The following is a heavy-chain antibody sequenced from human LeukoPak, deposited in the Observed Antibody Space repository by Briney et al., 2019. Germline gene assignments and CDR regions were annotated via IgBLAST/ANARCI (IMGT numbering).Heavy chain of an antibody. V-gene: IGHV3-23*01. CDR1: GFTFSSYA. Sequence: GGSLGLSCAASGFTFSSYAVSWVRQAPGKGLEWASSISGSGGSTYSADSVKGRFTISRDNSKNTLYLQMNSLRAEDTALYYCAKDRSCTNDICHGDFDYWGQGTLVTVSS. CDR2: ISGSGGST. D-gene: IGHD2-8*01. CDR3: AKDRSCTNDICHGDFDY. J-gene: IGHJ4*02.